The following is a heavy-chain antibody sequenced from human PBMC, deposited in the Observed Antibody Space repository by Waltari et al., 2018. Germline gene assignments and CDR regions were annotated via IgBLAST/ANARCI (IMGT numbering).Heavy chain of an antibody. D-gene: IGHD1-26*01. Sequence: EVQLVQSGTQVKKPGESLRISCKASGYSFSSYWIGWVRQMPGKGMVWMGVIVHRDSGTRYTPSSQGRVTISADKSTGTAYLQFSSLTASDTAMYFCARELIWPGELGPFDLWGQGTFVSVSS. CDR1: GYSFSSYW. CDR3: ARELIWPGELGPFDL. J-gene: IGHJ3*01. V-gene: IGHV5-51*01. CDR2: IVHRDSGT.